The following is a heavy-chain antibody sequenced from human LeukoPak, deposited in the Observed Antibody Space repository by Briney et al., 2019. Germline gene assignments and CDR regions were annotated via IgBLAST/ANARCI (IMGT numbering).Heavy chain of an antibody. V-gene: IGHV4-59*01. CDR2: IFYSGST. D-gene: IGHD1-26*01. CDR3: ARHGGSYTFDF. Sequence: PSETLSLTCSISGGSISGYYWSWIRQPPGKGLEWIGYIFYSGSTNYNPSLKSRVTISVDTSKNQFSLRLSSVTAADTAVYYCARHGGSYTFDFWGQGVLVTVSS. J-gene: IGHJ4*02. CDR1: GGSISGYY.